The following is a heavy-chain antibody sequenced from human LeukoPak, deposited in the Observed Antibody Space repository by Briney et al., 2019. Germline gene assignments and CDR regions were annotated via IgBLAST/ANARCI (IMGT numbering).Heavy chain of an antibody. CDR3: ARSGFGSGISFDL. D-gene: IGHD3-10*01. CDR2: INPNSGGT. J-gene: IGHJ5*02. Sequence: ASVKVSCKASGYTFTGYYMHWVRQAPGQGLEWMGWINPNSGGTNYAQKFQGRVTMTRDTSISTAYMELSSLRSEDTAVYYCARSGFGSGISFDLWGQGTLVTVSS. CDR1: GYTFTGYY. V-gene: IGHV1-2*02.